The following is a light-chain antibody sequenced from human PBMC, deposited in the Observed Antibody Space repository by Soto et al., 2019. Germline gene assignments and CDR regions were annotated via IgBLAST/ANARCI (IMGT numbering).Light chain of an antibody. J-gene: IGKJ1*01. V-gene: IGKV3-20*01. CDR2: GAS. CDR1: QSISSSY. CDR3: QQYSSTFWT. Sequence: EIVLTQSPGTLSLSPGERTTLSCRASQSISSSYLAWYQQKPGQAPRLLVYGASSRATGIPDRFSGSGSGTVFTLTISRLEPEDFALYYCQQYSSTFWTLGQGTKVEIK.